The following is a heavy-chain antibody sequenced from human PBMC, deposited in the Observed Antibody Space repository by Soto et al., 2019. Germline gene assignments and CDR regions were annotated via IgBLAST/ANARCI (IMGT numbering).Heavy chain of an antibody. J-gene: IGHJ4*02. V-gene: IGHV4-59*01. CDR2: IYYTGST. CDR1: GGSMSSNY. Sequence: SETLSLTCTVSGGSMSSNYWTWIRQSPGKGLEWIGYIYYTGSTKCNPSLKSRVTISLDTSKNQFSLRLTSVTSADTAVYYCARGGSYGDFFDYWGQGAQVTVSS. CDR3: ARGGSYGDFFDY. D-gene: IGHD4-17*01.